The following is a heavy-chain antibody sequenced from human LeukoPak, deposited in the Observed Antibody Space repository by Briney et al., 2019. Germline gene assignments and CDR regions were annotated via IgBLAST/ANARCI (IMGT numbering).Heavy chain of an antibody. CDR1: GCTFSSYS. D-gene: IGHD5-12*01. CDR3: ARDLWYSGYDPPY. CDR2: ISSSSSYI. Sequence: GGSLRLSCAASGCTFSSYSMNWVRQAPGKGLEWVSSISSSSSYIYYADSVKGRFTISRDNAKNSLYLQMNSLRAEDTAVYYCARDLWYSGYDPPYWGQGTLVTVSS. J-gene: IGHJ4*02. V-gene: IGHV3-21*01.